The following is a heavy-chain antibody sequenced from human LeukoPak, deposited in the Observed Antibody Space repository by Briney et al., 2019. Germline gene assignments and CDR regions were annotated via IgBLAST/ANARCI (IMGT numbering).Heavy chain of an antibody. CDR2: INHSGST. CDR3: ARGPEYDSSGYYRLFDY. V-gene: IGHV4-34*01. D-gene: IGHD3-22*01. Sequence: SETLSLTCAVYGGSFSGYYWSWIRQPPGKGLEWIEEINHSGSTNYNPSLKSRVTISVDTSKNQFSLKLSSVTAADTAVYYCARGPEYDSSGYYRLFDYWGQGTLVTVSS. CDR1: GGSFSGYY. J-gene: IGHJ4*02.